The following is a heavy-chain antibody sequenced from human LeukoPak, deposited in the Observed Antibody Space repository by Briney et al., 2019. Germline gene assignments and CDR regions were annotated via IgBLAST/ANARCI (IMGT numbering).Heavy chain of an antibody. V-gene: IGHV7-4-1*02. J-gene: IGHJ1*01. D-gene: IGHD1-26*01. CDR3: ARDLRWGELPLQH. CDR2: INTNTGNP. Sequence: ASVKVSCKASGGTFSSYAFSWVRQAPGQGLEWMGWINTNTGNPTYAQGFTGRFVFSLDTSVSTAYLQISSLKAEDTAVYYCARDLRWGELPLQHWGQGTLVTVSS. CDR1: GGTFSSYA.